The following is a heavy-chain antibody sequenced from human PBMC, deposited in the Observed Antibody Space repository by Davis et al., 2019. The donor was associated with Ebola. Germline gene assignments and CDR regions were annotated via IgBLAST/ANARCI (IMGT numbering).Heavy chain of an antibody. D-gene: IGHD2-15*01. J-gene: IGHJ6*02. Sequence: ASVKVSCKASGYTFTSYGISWVRQAPGQGLEWMGWISAYNGNTNYAQKLQGRVTMTTDTSTSTAYMELRSLRSDDTAVYYCARDEHCSGGSCYPPGGYYYGMDVWGQGTTATVSS. CDR3: ARDEHCSGGSCYPPGGYYYGMDV. V-gene: IGHV1-18*01. CDR1: GYTFTSYG. CDR2: ISAYNGNT.